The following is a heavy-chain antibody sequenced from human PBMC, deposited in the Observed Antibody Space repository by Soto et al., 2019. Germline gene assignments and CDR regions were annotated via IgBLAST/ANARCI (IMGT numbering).Heavy chain of an antibody. J-gene: IGHJ4*02. D-gene: IGHD2-2*01. CDR1: GFTFSSHW. V-gene: IGHV3-74*01. Sequence: GGSLRLSCAASGFTFSSHWMNWVRQGPGKGLVWVSRISGDGRTTSNAGSVKGRFTISRDNAKNTLYLQMNSLRVEDTAVYYCARGVPNCSSSSCYFDFWGQGILVTVSS. CDR2: ISGDGRTT. CDR3: ARGVPNCSSSSCYFDF.